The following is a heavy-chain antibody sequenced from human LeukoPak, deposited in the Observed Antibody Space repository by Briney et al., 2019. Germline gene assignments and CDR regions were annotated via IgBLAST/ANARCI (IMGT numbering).Heavy chain of an antibody. CDR2: INPNSGGT. Sequence: ASVKVSRKASGYTFTGYYMHWVRQAPGQGLEWMGWINPNSGGTNYAQKFQGRVTMTRDTSISTAYMELSRLRSDDTAVYYCARDKGYCSGGSCYSVRAYWGQGTLVTVSS. CDR3: ARDKGYCSGGSCYSVRAY. J-gene: IGHJ4*02. V-gene: IGHV1-2*02. D-gene: IGHD2-15*01. CDR1: GYTFTGYY.